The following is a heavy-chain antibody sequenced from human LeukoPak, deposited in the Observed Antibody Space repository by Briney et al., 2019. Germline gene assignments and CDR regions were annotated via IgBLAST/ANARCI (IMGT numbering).Heavy chain of an antibody. CDR2: IYHSGST. J-gene: IGHJ5*02. CDR3: ARHSGRFDP. CDR1: GGSISSGGYS. Sequence: SETLSLTCAVSGGSISSGGYSWSWIRQPPGKGLEWIGYIYHSGSTYYNPSLKSRVTISVDTSKNQFSLKLSSVTAADTAVYYCARHSGRFDPWGQGTLVTVSS. V-gene: IGHV4-30-2*03. D-gene: IGHD3-10*01.